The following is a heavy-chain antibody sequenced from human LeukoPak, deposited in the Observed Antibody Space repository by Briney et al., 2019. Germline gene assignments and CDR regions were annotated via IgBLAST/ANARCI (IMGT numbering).Heavy chain of an antibody. CDR3: ARAGVGGATANDY. D-gene: IGHD1-26*01. CDR2: IYYSGTT. J-gene: IGHJ4*02. V-gene: IGHV4-59*01. CDR1: GGSIDSNS. Sequence: PSETLSLTCTVSGGSIDSNSWTWIRQPPGKGLEWIGYIYYSGTTNYNPSLKSRVTMLVDMSKNQFSLKLSSVTAADTAVYYCARAGVGGATANDYWGQGTLVTVSS.